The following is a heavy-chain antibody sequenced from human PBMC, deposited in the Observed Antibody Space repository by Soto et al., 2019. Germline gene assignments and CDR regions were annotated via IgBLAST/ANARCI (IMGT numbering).Heavy chain of an antibody. J-gene: IGHJ4*02. CDR3: ARDWEGRVGNFDY. D-gene: IGHD1-26*01. CDR1: GYTFTSYA. CDR2: INAGNGNT. V-gene: IGHV1-3*01. Sequence: GASVKVSCKASGYTFTSYAMHWVRQDTGQRLEWMGWINAGNGNTKYSQKFQGRVTITRDTSASTAYMELSSLRSEDAAVYYCARDWEGRVGNFDYWGQGTLVTVSS.